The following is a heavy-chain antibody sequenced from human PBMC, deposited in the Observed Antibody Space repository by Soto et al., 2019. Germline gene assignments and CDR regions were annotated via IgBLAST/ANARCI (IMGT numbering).Heavy chain of an antibody. J-gene: IGHJ5*02. CDR1: GYTFTSYA. D-gene: IGHD3-9*01. CDR2: INAGNGNT. V-gene: IGHV1-3*01. Sequence: ASVKVSCKASGYTFTSYAMHWVRQAPGQRLEWMGWINAGNGNTKYSQKFQGRVTITRDTSASTAYMELSSLRSEDTAVYYCARDGGILRYFDWFDPWGQGTLVTVSS. CDR3: ARDGGILRYFDWFDP.